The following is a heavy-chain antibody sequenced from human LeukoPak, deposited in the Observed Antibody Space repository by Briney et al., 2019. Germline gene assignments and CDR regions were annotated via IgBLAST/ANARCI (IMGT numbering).Heavy chain of an antibody. J-gene: IGHJ4*02. CDR2: ISYDGSNK. D-gene: IGHD6-13*01. Sequence: GGSRRLSCAASGFTFSSYAMSWVRQAPGKGLEWVAVISYDGSNKYYADSVKGRFTISRDNSKNTLYLQMNSLRAEDTAVYYCARDLYWGIGSSWYAPDYWGQGTLVTVSS. CDR1: GFTFSSYA. V-gene: IGHV3-30-3*01. CDR3: ARDLYWGIGSSWYAPDY.